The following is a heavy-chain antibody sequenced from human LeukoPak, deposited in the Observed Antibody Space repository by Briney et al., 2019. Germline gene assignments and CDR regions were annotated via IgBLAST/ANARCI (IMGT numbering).Heavy chain of an antibody. CDR2: ISKNGGNT. D-gene: IGHD1-26*01. CDR3: ARVGEGRYYQYYYMDV. J-gene: IGHJ6*03. CDR1: GFTLSSYA. V-gene: IGHV3-64*01. Sequence: GGSLRLSCAASGFTLSSYAMHWVRQAPGKGLEYVSAISKNGGNTYYANSVKGRFSISRDNSKNTLYLQMGRLRTEDMAVYYCARVGEGRYYQYYYMDVWGKGTTVTVSS.